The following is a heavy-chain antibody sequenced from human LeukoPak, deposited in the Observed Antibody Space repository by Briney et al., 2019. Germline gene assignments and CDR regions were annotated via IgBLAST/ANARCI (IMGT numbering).Heavy chain of an antibody. V-gene: IGHV5-51*01. D-gene: IGHD3-16*01. CDR2: IYPGDSDT. J-gene: IGHJ3*02. CDR3: ACFRAFDAFDI. CDR1: GYSFTSYW. Sequence: GESLNISCKGSGYSFTSYWIGWVRQMHGKGLEWMGIIYPGDSDTRYSPSFQGQVTISADKSISTAYLQWSSLKASDTAMYYCACFRAFDAFDIWGQGTMVTVSS.